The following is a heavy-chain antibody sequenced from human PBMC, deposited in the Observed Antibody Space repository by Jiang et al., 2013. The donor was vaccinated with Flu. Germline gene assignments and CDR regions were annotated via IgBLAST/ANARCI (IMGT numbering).Heavy chain of an antibody. CDR2: IDPADSYS. D-gene: IGHD2-8*01. J-gene: IGHJ5*02. CDR3: ARHNGASAHQRSLPGNNWFDP. CDR1: GYSFTSHW. Sequence: GAEVKKPGESLGISCKGSGYSFTSHWISWLRQMPGKGLKWMGRIDPADSYSNYSPSFQGHVNISVDRSTSTAYLQWSSLKASDTAIYYCARHNGASAHQRSLPGNNWFDPWGQGTLV. V-gene: IGHV5-10-1*01.